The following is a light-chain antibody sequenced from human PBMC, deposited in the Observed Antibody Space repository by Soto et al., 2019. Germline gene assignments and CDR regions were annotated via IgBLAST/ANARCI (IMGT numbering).Light chain of an antibody. J-gene: IGLJ2*01. CDR1: SSDVGSYNF. CDR2: EVS. V-gene: IGLV2-23*02. CDR3: CSYAGRSTVV. Sequence: QSALTQPASVSGSPGQSITISCTGTSSDVGSYNFVSWYQQYPGKAPKLMIYEVSKRPSGVSYRFSGSKSGNTASLTISGLQAEDEADYYCCSYAGRSTVVFGGGTKLAVL.